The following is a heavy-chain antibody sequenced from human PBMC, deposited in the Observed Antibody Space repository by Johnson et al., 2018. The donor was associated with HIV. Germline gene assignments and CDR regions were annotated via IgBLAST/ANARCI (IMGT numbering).Heavy chain of an antibody. D-gene: IGHD6-19*01. V-gene: IGHV3-11*04. CDR1: NFTFKDFY. J-gene: IGHJ3*02. Sequence: QVQLVESGGDLIKPGGSLRLSCAVSNFTFKDFYMSWIRQAPGKGLEWLSYISGSGFDTYYADSVKGRFTISRDNAKNSLFLQMNGLSDEDTADYYCVRDQGSGWPTNAFDIWGRGTRVTVSS. CDR3: VRDQGSGWPTNAFDI. CDR2: ISGSGFDT.